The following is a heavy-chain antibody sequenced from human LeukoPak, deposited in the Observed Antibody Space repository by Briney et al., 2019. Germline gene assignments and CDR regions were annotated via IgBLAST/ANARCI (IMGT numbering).Heavy chain of an antibody. CDR1: GYSISSDSF. V-gene: IGHV4-38-2*02. CDR3: ASVRKGYCSSTSCYAKGYYYYYMDV. Sequence: SETLSLTCTVSGYSISSDSFWGWIRQPPEKGLEWIVGFYHSGSTYYNPSLKSRVTISVDTSKNQFSLKLSSVTAADTAVYYCASVRKGYCSSTSCYAKGYYYYYMDVWGKGTTVTISS. D-gene: IGHD2-2*01. J-gene: IGHJ6*03. CDR2: FYHSGST.